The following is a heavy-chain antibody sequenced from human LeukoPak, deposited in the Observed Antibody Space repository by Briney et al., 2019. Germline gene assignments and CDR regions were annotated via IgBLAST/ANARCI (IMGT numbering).Heavy chain of an antibody. V-gene: IGHV4-59*01. D-gene: IGHD3-22*01. CDR3: ARGGRQRYYYDSSGQNDY. J-gene: IGHJ4*02. CDR1: GGSISSYY. Sequence: SETLSLTCTVSGGSISSYYWNWIRQPPGKGLEWIGYIYYSGSTNYNPSLKSRVTISVDTSKNQFSLKLSSVTAADTAVYYCARGGRQRYYYDSSGQNDYWGQGTLVTVSS. CDR2: IYYSGST.